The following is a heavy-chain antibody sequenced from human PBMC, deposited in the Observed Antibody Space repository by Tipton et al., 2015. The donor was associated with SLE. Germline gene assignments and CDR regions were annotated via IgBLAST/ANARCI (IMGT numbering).Heavy chain of an antibody. V-gene: IGHV4-59*01. J-gene: IGHJ4*02. Sequence: TLSLTCTVSGGSISSYYWSWIRQPPGKGLEWIGYISYSGDTRHNPSLQSRVTVSIDPSKNQFSLKLSSVTAADTAVYYCARVRMHSSGTYYFDYWGQGTLVTVSS. D-gene: IGHD6-25*01. CDR3: ARVRMHSSGTYYFDY. CDR1: GGSISSYY. CDR2: ISYSGDT.